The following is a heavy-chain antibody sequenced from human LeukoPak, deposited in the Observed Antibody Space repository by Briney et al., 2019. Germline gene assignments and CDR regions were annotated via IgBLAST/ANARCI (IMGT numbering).Heavy chain of an antibody. D-gene: IGHD2-2*01. CDR1: GFTFSSYA. CDR3: ARPRGCGSSRCNNFDY. V-gene: IGHV3-30*04. Sequence: GRSLGLSCAASGFTFSSYAMHWVRQAPGKGLEWVAVISSDGSNKYYADSMEGRFTISRDNSKNTLYLQMNRLRAEDTAVYYCARPRGCGSSRCNNFDYWAQGTLVTVSS. J-gene: IGHJ4*02. CDR2: ISSDGSNK.